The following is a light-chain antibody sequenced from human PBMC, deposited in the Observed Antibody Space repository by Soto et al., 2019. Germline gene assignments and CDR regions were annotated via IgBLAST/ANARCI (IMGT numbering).Light chain of an antibody. CDR3: QQYGSSTWT. V-gene: IGKV3-20*01. CDR2: GAS. Sequence: EIVLTQSPGTLSLSPGERATLSCRASQSVSSSYLAWYQQKPGQAPSLLIYGASSRATGIPDRFSGSESGTDFTLTISSLEPEDFAVYYFQQYGSSTWTFGQGTKVEIK. CDR1: QSVSSSY. J-gene: IGKJ1*01.